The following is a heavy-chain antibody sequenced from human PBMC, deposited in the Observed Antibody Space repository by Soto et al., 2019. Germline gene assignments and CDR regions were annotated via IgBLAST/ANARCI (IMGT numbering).Heavy chain of an antibody. J-gene: IGHJ3*02. D-gene: IGHD1-7*01. CDR1: GFTFSSYA. V-gene: IGHV3-23*01. CDR3: AKDQRPIPWNYGGGAFDI. Sequence: EVQLLESGGGLVQPGGSLRLSCAASGFTFSSYAMSWVRQAPGKGLGWVSAISGSGGSTYYADSVKGRFTISRDNSKNTLYLQMNSLRAEDTAVYYCAKDQRPIPWNYGGGAFDIWGQGTMVTVSS. CDR2: ISGSGGST.